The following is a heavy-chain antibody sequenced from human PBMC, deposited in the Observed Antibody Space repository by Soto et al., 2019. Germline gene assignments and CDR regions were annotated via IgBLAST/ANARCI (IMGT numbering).Heavy chain of an antibody. CDR3: ARCNYDFWSGYYIEYPHYYYYMDV. CDR2: INSDGSST. V-gene: IGHV3-74*01. CDR1: GFTFSSYW. Sequence: PGGSLRLSCAASGFTFSSYWMHGVRQAPGKGLVWVSRINSDGSSTSYADSVKGRFTISRDNAKNTLYLQMNSLRAEDTAVYYCARCNYDFWSGYYIEYPHYYYYMDVWGKGTTVTVSS. D-gene: IGHD3-3*01. J-gene: IGHJ6*03.